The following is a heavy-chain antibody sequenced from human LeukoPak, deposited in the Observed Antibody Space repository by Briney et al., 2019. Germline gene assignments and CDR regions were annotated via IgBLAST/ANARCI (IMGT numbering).Heavy chain of an antibody. J-gene: IGHJ3*02. CDR2: ISWNSGSI. V-gene: IGHV3-9*01. CDR3: AKAQNKGNCSGGSCQYDAFDI. CDR1: GFTFDDYA. D-gene: IGHD2-15*01. Sequence: GGSLRLSCAASGFTFDDYAMHWVRQAPGKGLEWVAGISWNSGSIGYADSVKGRFTISRENAKNSLYLQMNSLRAEDTALYYCAKAQNKGNCSGGSCQYDAFDIWGQGTMVTVSS.